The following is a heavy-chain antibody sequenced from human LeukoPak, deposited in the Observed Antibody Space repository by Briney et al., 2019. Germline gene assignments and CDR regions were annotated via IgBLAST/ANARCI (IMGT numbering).Heavy chain of an antibody. CDR1: GGTFSSYA. D-gene: IGHD3-3*01. J-gene: IGHJ4*02. Sequence: ASVKVSCKASGGTFSSYAISWVRQAPGQGLEWMGRIIPIFGTANYAQKFQGRVTITTDESTSTAYMELSRLRSDDTAVYYCASGLYDFWSGYYTDWGQGTLVTVSS. CDR2: IIPIFGTA. CDR3: ASGLYDFWSGYYTD. V-gene: IGHV1-69*05.